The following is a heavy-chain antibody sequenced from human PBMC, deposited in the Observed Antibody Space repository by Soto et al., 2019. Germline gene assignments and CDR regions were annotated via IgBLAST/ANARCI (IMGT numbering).Heavy chain of an antibody. V-gene: IGHV1-3*01. D-gene: IGHD3-22*01. CDR2: INAGNGNT. J-gene: IGHJ4*02. Sequence: ASVKVSCKASGYTFTSYAMHWVRQAPGQRLEWMGWINAGNGNTKYSQKFQGRVTITRDTSTSTVYMELSSLRSEDTAVYYCAREEGYYYDSSGYYPKYYFDYWGQGTLVTVSS. CDR3: AREEGYYYDSSGYYPKYYFDY. CDR1: GYTFTSYA.